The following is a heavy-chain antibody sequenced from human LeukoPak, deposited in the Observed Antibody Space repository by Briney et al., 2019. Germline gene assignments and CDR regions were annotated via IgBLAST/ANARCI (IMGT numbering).Heavy chain of an antibody. CDR1: GFTFSSYA. D-gene: IGHD2-2*01. Sequence: GGSLRLSCAASGFTFSSYAMHWVRQAPGKGLEWVAVISYDGSNKYYADSVKGRFTISRDNSKNTLYLQMNSLRAEDTAVHYCARMPTYCSSTSCYGYYYYMDVWGKGTTVTVSS. CDR2: ISYDGSNK. J-gene: IGHJ6*03. CDR3: ARMPTYCSSTSCYGYYYYMDV. V-gene: IGHV3-30-3*01.